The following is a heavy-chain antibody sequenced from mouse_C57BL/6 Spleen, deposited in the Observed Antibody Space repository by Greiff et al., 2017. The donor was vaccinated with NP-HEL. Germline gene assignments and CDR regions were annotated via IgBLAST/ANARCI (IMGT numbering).Heavy chain of an antibody. J-gene: IGHJ4*01. CDR1: GYTFTSYW. Sequence: QVQLQQSGAELVRPGSSVKLSCKASGYTFTSYWMDWVKQRPGQGLEWIGNIYPSDSETHYNQKFKDKATLTVDKSSSTAYMQLSSLTSEDSAVYYCARKGYYGSSQYYAMDYWGQGTSVTVSS. V-gene: IGHV1-61*01. D-gene: IGHD1-1*01. CDR3: ARKGYYGSSQYYAMDY. CDR2: IYPSDSET.